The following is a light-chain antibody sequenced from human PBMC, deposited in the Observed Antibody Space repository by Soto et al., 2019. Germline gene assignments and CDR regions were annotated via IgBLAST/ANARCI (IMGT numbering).Light chain of an antibody. V-gene: IGKV3-15*01. CDR3: QQYNSYPIT. J-gene: IGKJ5*01. CDR2: GAS. Sequence: EIAMTKSAIALTLSPGARATLSCRASQSVSKNLAWFQQKPGKVPRLLIFGASTRETGIPARFSGSGSGTDFTLTISCLQSEDFAIYYCQQYNSYPITFGEGT. CDR1: QSVSKN.